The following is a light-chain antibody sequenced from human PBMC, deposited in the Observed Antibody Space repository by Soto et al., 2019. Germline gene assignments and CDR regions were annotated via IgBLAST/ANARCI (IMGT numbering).Light chain of an antibody. V-gene: IGKV3D-15*01. CDR3: QQYNKWPPIT. J-gene: IGKJ5*01. CDR1: QSVSSN. Sequence: EIGMNQSPATLSVSTGERATLSCRASQSVSSNLAWYQQKPGQAPRLLIYGASSRATGIPARFSGSGSGTEFTLTISSLQSEDFAVYYCQQYNKWPPITFGQGTRLEIK. CDR2: GAS.